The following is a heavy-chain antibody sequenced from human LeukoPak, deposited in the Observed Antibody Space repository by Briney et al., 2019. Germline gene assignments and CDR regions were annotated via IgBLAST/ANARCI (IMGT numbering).Heavy chain of an antibody. CDR1: GGSISSSNW. J-gene: IGHJ4*02. D-gene: IGHD3-9*01. Sequence: SGTLSLTCAVSGGSISSSNWWSWVRQPPGKGLEWIGEIYHSGSTNYNPSLKSRVTISVDKAKNQFSLKRSSVTAADTAMYYCAGGKGHYNIFNGYHPLHYWGQGSLVTASS. CDR3: AGGKGHYNIFNGYHPLHY. V-gene: IGHV4-4*02. CDR2: IYHSGST.